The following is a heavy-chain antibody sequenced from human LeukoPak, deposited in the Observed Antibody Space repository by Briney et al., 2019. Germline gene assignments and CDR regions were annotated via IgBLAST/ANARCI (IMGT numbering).Heavy chain of an antibody. CDR1: GGSISSGSYY. V-gene: IGHV4-61*02. D-gene: IGHD6-25*01. Sequence: SETLSLTCTVSGGSISSGSYYWSWIRQPAGKGLEWIGRIYTSGSTNYNPSLKSRVTISVDTSKNQFSLKLSSVTAADTAVYYCAGGSLQPYFDYWGQGTLVTVSS. CDR3: AGGSLQPYFDY. J-gene: IGHJ4*02. CDR2: IYTSGST.